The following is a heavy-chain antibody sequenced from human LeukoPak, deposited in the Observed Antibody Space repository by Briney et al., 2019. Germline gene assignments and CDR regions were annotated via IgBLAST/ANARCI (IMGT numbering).Heavy chain of an antibody. D-gene: IGHD4-17*01. J-gene: IGHJ4*02. CDR1: GGSISSYY. Sequence: SETLSLTCTVSGGSISSYYWSWIRQPPGKGLEWIGYIYYSGSTNYNPSLKSRVTISVDTSKNQFSLKLSSVTAADTAVYYCARLWSPIDSGEGGTYWGQGTLVTVSS. V-gene: IGHV4-59*08. CDR3: ARLWSPIDSGEGGTY. CDR2: IYYSGST.